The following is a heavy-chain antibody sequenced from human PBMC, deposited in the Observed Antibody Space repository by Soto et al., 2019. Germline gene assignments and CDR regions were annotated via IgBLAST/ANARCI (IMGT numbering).Heavy chain of an antibody. V-gene: IGHV3-48*01. Sequence: GGSLRLSCAASGFTFSSYSMNWVRQAPGKGLEWVSYISSSSSTIYYADSVKGRFTISRDNAKNSLYLQMNSLRAEDTAVYYCASSVPYYDFWSASNYYYYMDVWGKGTTVTVSS. D-gene: IGHD3-3*01. CDR2: ISSSSSTI. CDR3: ASSVPYYDFWSASNYYYYMDV. J-gene: IGHJ6*03. CDR1: GFTFSSYS.